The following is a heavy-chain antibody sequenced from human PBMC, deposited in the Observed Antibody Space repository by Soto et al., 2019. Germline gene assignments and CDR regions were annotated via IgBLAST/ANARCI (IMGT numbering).Heavy chain of an antibody. CDR1: GGTFSSYT. Sequence: SVKVSCKASGGTFSSYTISWVRQAPGQGLEWMGRIIPILGIANYAQKFQGRVTITADKSTSTAYMELSSLRSEDTAMYYCARHYDILTEHVVGTHNWFDPWGQGTLVTVSS. CDR3: ARHYDILTEHVVGTHNWFDP. D-gene: IGHD3-9*01. CDR2: IIPILGIA. J-gene: IGHJ5*02. V-gene: IGHV1-69*02.